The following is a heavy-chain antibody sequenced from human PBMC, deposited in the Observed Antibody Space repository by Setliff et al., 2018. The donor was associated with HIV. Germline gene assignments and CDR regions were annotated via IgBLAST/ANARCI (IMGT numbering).Heavy chain of an antibody. J-gene: IGHJ3*02. Sequence: PGGSLRLSCAASGFTFSTYWMSWVRQAPGKGLEWVATIKHDGSEKYYVDFVKGRFTISRDNSKNTLYLQMNSLRSEDTAVYYCARGALFAKLKNITMVRGVMVAFDIWGQGTMVTVSS. CDR2: IKHDGSEK. CDR1: GFTFSTYW. D-gene: IGHD3-10*01. V-gene: IGHV3-7*03. CDR3: ARGALFAKLKNITMVRGVMVAFDI.